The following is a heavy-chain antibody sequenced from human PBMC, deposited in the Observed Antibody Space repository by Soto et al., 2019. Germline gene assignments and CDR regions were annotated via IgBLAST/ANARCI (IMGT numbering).Heavy chain of an antibody. D-gene: IGHD6-13*01. CDR1: GGTFSNYA. J-gene: IGHJ3*02. CDR3: ARGSGLSSSWYAVGAFDI. CDR2: IIPIFGTA. Sequence: ASVKVSCKASGGTFSNYAISWVRQAPGQGLEWMGGIIPIFGTAKYAQKFQGRVTITADESTSTVYMELSSRRSEDTVVYYCARGSGLSSSWYAVGAFDIWGQGTMVTVSS. V-gene: IGHV1-69*13.